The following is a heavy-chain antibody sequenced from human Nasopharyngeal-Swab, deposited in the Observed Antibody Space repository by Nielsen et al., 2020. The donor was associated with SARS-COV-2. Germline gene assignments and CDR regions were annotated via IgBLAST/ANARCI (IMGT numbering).Heavy chain of an antibody. Sequence: GSLRLSCAVYGGSFSGYYWSWIRQPPGKGLEWIGEINHSGSTNYNPSLKSRVTTSVDTSKNQFSLKLSSVTAADTAVYYCARTYFQHWGQGTLVTVSS. V-gene: IGHV4-34*01. CDR3: ARTYFQH. CDR2: INHSGST. CDR1: GGSFSGYY. J-gene: IGHJ1*01.